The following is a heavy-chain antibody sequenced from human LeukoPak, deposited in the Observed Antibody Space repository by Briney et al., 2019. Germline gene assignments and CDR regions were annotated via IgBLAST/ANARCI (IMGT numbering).Heavy chain of an antibody. D-gene: IGHD2-15*01. Sequence: PETLSLTCTVAGGSASRGRSYWSWLRHPPGKGLEWTGHIYYRGSTSYNSSYSTGSTNNNPSPKTRCTIAIDTSKNQSSLRLNSVTAAETAVYYGASACGGSSYLLPSWGEGALVTVSS. CDR1: GGSASRGRSY. J-gene: IGHJ4*02. CDR2: IYYRGSTSYNSSYSTGST. V-gene: IGHV4-61*01. CDR3: ASACGGSSYLLPS.